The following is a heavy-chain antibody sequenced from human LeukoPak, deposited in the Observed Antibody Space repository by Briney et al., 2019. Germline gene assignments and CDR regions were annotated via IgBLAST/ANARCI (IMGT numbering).Heavy chain of an antibody. CDR1: GYTFTSYY. CDR3: AKREGYCSSTSCYVAFDY. CDR2: INPSGGST. Sequence: ASVKVSRKASGYTFTSYYMHWVRQAPGQGLEWMGIINPSGGSTSYAQKFQGRVTITADESTSTAYMELSSLRSEDTAVYYCAKREGYCSSTSCYVAFDYWGQGTLVTVSS. V-gene: IGHV1-46*01. J-gene: IGHJ4*02. D-gene: IGHD2-2*01.